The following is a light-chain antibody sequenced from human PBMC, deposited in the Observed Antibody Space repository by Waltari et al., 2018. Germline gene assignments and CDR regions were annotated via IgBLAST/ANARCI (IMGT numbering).Light chain of an antibody. V-gene: IGLV3-1*01. J-gene: IGLJ2*01. Sequence: SYEVTQPPSVSVSPGQTASLFCSGENLGHQYTSWYQQKTGQSPLLVMHQNNVRPSGIPERFSGSSSGNTATLTISGTQAMDEAVYFCQTWDLITVTFGGGTKLTVL. CDR3: QTWDLITVT. CDR2: QNN. CDR1: NLGHQY.